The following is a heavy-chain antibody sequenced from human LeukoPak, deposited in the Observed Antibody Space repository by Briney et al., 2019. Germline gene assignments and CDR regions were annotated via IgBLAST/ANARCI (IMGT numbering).Heavy chain of an antibody. J-gene: IGHJ6*03. CDR1: GYTFTGYY. D-gene: IGHD1-26*01. V-gene: IGHV1-2*02. CDR3: ARGVGATRGPVPYYYYYYMDV. CDR2: INPNINGT. Sequence: GASVKVSCKASGYTFTGYYMHWVRQAPGQGLEWMGWINPNINGTNYAQKFQGRVTMTGDRSISTAYMELSRLRSDDTAVYYCARGVGATRGPVPYYYYYYMDVWGKGTTVTVSS.